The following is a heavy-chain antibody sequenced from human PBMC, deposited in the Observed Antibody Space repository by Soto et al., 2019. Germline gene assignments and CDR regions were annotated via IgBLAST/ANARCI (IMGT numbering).Heavy chain of an antibody. CDR2: INDTGNI. CDR1: GGSFSGYQ. D-gene: IGHD3-10*01. J-gene: IGHJ6*03. CDR3: ARGLIVWFGELSRRGGYYYYMDV. V-gene: IGHV4-34*01. Sequence: QVQLQQWGAGLLKPSETLSLTCAVYGGSFSGYQWTWLRQTPGKGLEWIGEINDTGNINYNPSLKSRGTIFIDTPKKQIALKLSSVTAADTAVYYCARGLIVWFGELSRRGGYYYYMDVWGKGTTVTVSS.